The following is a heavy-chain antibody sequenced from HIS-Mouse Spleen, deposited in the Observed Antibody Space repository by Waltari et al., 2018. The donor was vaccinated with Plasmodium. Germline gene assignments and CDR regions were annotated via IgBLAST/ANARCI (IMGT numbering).Heavy chain of an antibody. J-gene: IGHJ3*02. CDR3: ARVGRRIWGAFDI. CDR2: IYYSVST. CDR1: GGSISSYY. V-gene: IGHV4-59*01. Sequence: QVQLQESGPGLVTPSETLSLTCTVPGGSISSYYWSWIRQPPGKGLEWIGYIYYSVSTNYNPSLKSRVTISVDTSKNQFSLKLSSVTAADTAVYYCARVGRRIWGAFDIWGQGTMVTVSS. D-gene: IGHD3-16*01.